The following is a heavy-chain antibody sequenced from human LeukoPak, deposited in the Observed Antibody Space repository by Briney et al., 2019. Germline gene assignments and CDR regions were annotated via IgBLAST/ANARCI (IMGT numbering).Heavy chain of an antibody. CDR3: ARDNWNYGSSMDV. CDR2: IYYSGST. D-gene: IGHD1-7*01. Sequence: SETLSLTCTVSGGSISSYYWSWIRQPPGKGLEWIGYIYYSGSTNYNPSLKSRVTISVDTSKNQFSLKLSSVTAADTAVYYCARDNWNYGSSMDVWGQGTLVTVSS. V-gene: IGHV4-59*01. CDR1: GGSISSYY. J-gene: IGHJ4*02.